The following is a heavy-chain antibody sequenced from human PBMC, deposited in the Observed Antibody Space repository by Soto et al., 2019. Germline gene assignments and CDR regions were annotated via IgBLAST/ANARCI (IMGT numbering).Heavy chain of an antibody. CDR2: IAFNGINT. J-gene: IGHJ4*02. CDR1: GFTFSDYA. Sequence: QVQLVESGGGVVQPGRSLRLFCAGSGFTFSDYAMHWVRQAPGRGPEWLALIAFNGINTYYADSVKGRFTISRDNSKNTLFLQMNNLRAEDTAVYYCARDVSGFEYFDFWGQGTLVTVSS. D-gene: IGHD3-9*01. CDR3: ARDVSGFEYFDF. V-gene: IGHV3-30-3*01.